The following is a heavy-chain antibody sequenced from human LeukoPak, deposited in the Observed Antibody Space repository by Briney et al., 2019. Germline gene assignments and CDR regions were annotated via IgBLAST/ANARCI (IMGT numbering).Heavy chain of an antibody. V-gene: IGHV3-66*01. Sequence: GGSLRLSCAASGFTVSSNYMSWVRQAPGKGLEWVSVIYSGGSTYYADSVKGRFTISRDNSKNTLYLQMNSLRAEDTAIYYCAKKSRADILTEWGQGTLVTVSS. CDR3: AKKSRADILTE. J-gene: IGHJ4*02. D-gene: IGHD3-9*01. CDR2: IYSGGST. CDR1: GFTVSSNY.